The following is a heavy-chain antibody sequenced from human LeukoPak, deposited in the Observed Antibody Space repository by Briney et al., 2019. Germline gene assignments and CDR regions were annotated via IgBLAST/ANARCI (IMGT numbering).Heavy chain of an antibody. CDR3: VTGDHSPYYFHY. J-gene: IGHJ4*02. CDR2: FHPENDEI. V-gene: IGHV1-24*01. D-gene: IGHD1-26*01. CDR1: GSSLSVLS. Sequence: GASVKVSCTVSGSSLSVLSMHWVRHSRPKGLEWLGGFHPENDEIIYAENFQGRVTMTEDTSTDTAYMELRSLRSEDTAVYYCVTGDHSPYYFHYWGQGTLVTVSS.